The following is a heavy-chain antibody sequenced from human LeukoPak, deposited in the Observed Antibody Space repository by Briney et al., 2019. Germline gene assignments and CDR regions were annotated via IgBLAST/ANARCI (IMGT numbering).Heavy chain of an antibody. CDR3: ARAPYGGNSFYYYYYGMDV. V-gene: IGHV4-59*01. CDR2: IYYSGST. CDR1: GGSISSYY. D-gene: IGHD4-23*01. J-gene: IGHJ6*02. Sequence: SETLSLTCTVSGGSISSYYWSWLRQPPGKGLEWIGYIYYSGSTNYNPSLKSRVTISVDTSKNQFSLKLSSVTAADTAVYYCARAPYGGNSFYYYYYGMDVWGQGTTVTVSS.